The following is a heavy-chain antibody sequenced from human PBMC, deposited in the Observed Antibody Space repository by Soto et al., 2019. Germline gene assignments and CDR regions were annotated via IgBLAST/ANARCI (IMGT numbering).Heavy chain of an antibody. Sequence: ASETLSLTCAVYGGSFSGDYWSWIRQPPGKGLEWRGEINHSGSTNYNPSLKSRVTISVDTSKNQFSLKLSSVTGADTAVYYCARGLLDYDILTGYYYYYYYGMDVWGQGTTVTVSS. CDR1: GGSFSGDY. V-gene: IGHV4-34*01. CDR2: INHSGST. J-gene: IGHJ6*02. CDR3: ARGLLDYDILTGYYYYYYYGMDV. D-gene: IGHD3-9*01.